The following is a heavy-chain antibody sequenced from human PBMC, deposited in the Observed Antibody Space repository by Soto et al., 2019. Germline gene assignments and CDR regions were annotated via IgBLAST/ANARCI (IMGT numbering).Heavy chain of an antibody. CDR3: AKDVLRFLEWLAFYGMDV. Sequence: GGSLRLSCAASGFTFSNYGMHWVLQAPCKGLEWVAVIWYDGSNKYYADSVKGRFTISRDNSKNTLYLQMNSLRAEDTAVYYCAKDVLRFLEWLAFYGMDVWGQGTTVTVSS. J-gene: IGHJ6*02. CDR2: IWYDGSNK. V-gene: IGHV3-30*02. D-gene: IGHD3-3*01. CDR1: GFTFSNYG.